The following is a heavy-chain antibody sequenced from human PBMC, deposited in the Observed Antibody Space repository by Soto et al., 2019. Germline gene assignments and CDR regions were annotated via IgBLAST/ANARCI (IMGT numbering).Heavy chain of an antibody. CDR2: INAGNGNT. V-gene: IGHV1-3*01. CDR3: ARAPLWLLNFDY. Sequence: ASVKVSCKASGYTFTSYAMHLVRPAPGQRLEWMGWINAGNGNTKYSQKFQGRVTITRDTSASTAYLELSSLRSEDTAVYYCARAPLWLLNFDYWGQGTLVTVSS. J-gene: IGHJ4*02. D-gene: IGHD2-15*01. CDR1: GYTFTSYA.